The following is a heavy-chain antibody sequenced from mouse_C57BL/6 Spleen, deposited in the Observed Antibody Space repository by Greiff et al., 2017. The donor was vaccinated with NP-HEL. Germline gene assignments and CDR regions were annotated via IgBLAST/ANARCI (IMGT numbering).Heavy chain of an antibody. V-gene: IGHV1-82*01. Sequence: VQLQQSGPELVKPGASVKISCKASGYAFSSSWMNWVKQRPGKGLEWIGRIYPGDGDTNYNGKFKGKATLTADKSSSTAYMQLSSLTSEDSAVYFCVDGYYDAMDYWGQGTSVTVSS. CDR1: GYAFSSSW. CDR2: IYPGDGDT. CDR3: VDGYYDAMDY. J-gene: IGHJ4*01. D-gene: IGHD2-3*01.